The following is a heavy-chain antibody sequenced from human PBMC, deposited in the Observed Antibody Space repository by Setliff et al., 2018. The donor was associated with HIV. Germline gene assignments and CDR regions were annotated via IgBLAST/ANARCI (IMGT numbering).Heavy chain of an antibody. CDR3: ATRPDGATGWLQLEDAFDI. CDR1: GGSISDTN. J-gene: IGHJ3*02. Sequence: SETLSLTCAVSGGSISDTNWSWVRQPPGKGLEWIGEISHSASTKYNPSLRSRVTISVDTSKNQFSLKLSSVTAADTAVYYCATRPDGATGWLQLEDAFDIWGQGTMVTVSS. V-gene: IGHV4-34*01. CDR2: ISHSAST. D-gene: IGHD5-12*01.